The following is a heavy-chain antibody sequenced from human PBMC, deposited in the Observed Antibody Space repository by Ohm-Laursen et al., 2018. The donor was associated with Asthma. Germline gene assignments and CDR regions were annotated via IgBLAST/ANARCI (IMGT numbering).Heavy chain of an antibody. CDR3: ARDMVSGYYDSSGYYEHWFDP. CDR1: GYTFSSYG. Sequence: ASVKVSCKSSGYTFSSYGISWVRQAPGQGLEWMGWIGAYNGNTNYAQKLQGRVTMTTDTSTSTAYMELRSLRSDDTAVYYCARDMVSGYYDSSGYYEHWFDPWGQGTLVTVSS. CDR2: IGAYNGNT. J-gene: IGHJ5*02. D-gene: IGHD3-22*01. V-gene: IGHV1-18*01.